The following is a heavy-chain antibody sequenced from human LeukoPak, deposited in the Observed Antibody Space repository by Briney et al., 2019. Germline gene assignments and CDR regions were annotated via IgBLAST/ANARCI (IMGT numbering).Heavy chain of an antibody. CDR1: GFTFSRYA. CDR3: ARDDNWAFDY. Sequence: GGSLRLSCTASGFTFSRYALNWVRQAPGKGRDWVSYISRTNEIHDADSVKGRFTISRDDAKNSLYLQMNSLRVDDTAVYYCARDDNWAFDYWGQGTLVTVSS. CDR2: ISRTNEI. D-gene: IGHD1-1*01. V-gene: IGHV3-21*05. J-gene: IGHJ4*02.